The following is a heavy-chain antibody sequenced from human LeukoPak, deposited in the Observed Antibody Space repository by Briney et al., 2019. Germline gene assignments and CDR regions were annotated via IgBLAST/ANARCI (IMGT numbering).Heavy chain of an antibody. D-gene: IGHD4-17*01. J-gene: IGHJ4*02. V-gene: IGHV3-30*02. CDR1: GFIFSGYG. CDR2: IRYDGSNK. Sequence: AGGSLRLSCAASGFIFSGYGMHWVRRAPGKGLEWVAFIRYDGSNKYSADSVKGRFTISRDNSKNTLSLQMNSLRAEDTAVYYCAKKSSYGDYLFEYWGQGTLVTVSS. CDR3: AKKSSYGDYLFEY.